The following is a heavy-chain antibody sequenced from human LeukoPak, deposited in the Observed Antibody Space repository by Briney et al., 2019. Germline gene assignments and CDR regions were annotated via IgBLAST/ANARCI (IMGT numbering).Heavy chain of an antibody. V-gene: IGHV1-69*05. CDR1: GGTFSSYA. CDR3: ARERRGIAVAAPGYFDY. Sequence: EASVKVACNASGGTFSSYAISWVRQAPGQGLEWMGGIIPIFGTANYAQKFQGRVTITTDESTNTAYMELSSLRSDDTAVYYCARERRGIAVAAPGYFDYWGQGTLVTVSS. D-gene: IGHD6-19*01. CDR2: IIPIFGTA. J-gene: IGHJ4*02.